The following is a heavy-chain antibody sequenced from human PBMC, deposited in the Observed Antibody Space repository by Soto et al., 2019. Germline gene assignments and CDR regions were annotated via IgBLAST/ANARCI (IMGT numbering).Heavy chain of an antibody. D-gene: IGHD2-2*01. CDR2: IKQDGSEK. V-gene: IGHV3-7*01. CDR3: AREGYCSSTSCYAKGDFDY. Sequence: EVQLVESGGGLVQPGGSLRLSCAASGFTFSSYWMSWVRQAPGKGLEWVANIKQDGSEKYYVDSVKGRFTISRDNAKNSLYLQMNSLRAEDTAVYYCAREGYCSSTSCYAKGDFDYWGQGTLVTVSS. CDR1: GFTFSSYW. J-gene: IGHJ4*02.